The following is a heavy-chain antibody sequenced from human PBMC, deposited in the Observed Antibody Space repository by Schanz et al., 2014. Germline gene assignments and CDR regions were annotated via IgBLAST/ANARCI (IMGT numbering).Heavy chain of an antibody. CDR2: IDTAGSYT. Sequence: VQLVESGGGLVKPGGSLRLSCAASGFTYSSYWMHWVRQAPGKGLVWVSTIDTAGSYTSYVDSVKGRFTISRDNAKRSLYLRMNRLRVDDTAVYYCAHPRVGHSSGFDFWGQGSLVTVSS. D-gene: IGHD3-22*01. V-gene: IGHV3-74*02. CDR1: GFTYSSYW. J-gene: IGHJ4*02. CDR3: AHPRVGHSSGFDF.